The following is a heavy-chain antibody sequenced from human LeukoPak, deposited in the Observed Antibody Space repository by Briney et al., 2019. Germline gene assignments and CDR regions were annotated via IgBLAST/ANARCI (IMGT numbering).Heavy chain of an antibody. CDR3: AKDYPYDSSGYGFDY. Sequence: GGSLRLSCAASGFTFSSYGMHWVRQAPSKGLEWVAVIWYDGSNKYYADSVKGRFTISRDNSKNTLYLQMNSLRAEDRAVYYCAKDYPYDSSGYGFDYWGQGTLVTVSS. CDR1: GFTFSSYG. V-gene: IGHV3-33*06. CDR2: IWYDGSNK. D-gene: IGHD3-22*01. J-gene: IGHJ4*02.